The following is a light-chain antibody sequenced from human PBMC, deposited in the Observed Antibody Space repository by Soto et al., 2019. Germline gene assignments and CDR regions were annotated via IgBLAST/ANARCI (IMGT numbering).Light chain of an antibody. J-gene: IGKJ2*01. CDR1: QTVIKNY. V-gene: IGKV3-20*01. CDR2: GAS. CDR3: QKYETSPYT. Sequence: ESVLTQSPGTLSLSPGERATLSCRASQTVIKNYLAWYQRKPGQAPRLLVYGASNRATGIPDRFSGGGSGTDFTLTITRLEPEDSALYYCQKYETSPYTFGQGTKLEIK.